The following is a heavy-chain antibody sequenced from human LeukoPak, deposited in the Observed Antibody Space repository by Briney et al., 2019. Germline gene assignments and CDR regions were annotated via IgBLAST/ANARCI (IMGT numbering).Heavy chain of an antibody. J-gene: IGHJ3*02. D-gene: IGHD4-17*01. V-gene: IGHV3-7*03. CDR1: GFTFRSFW. Sequence: PGGSLRLPCAASGFTFRSFWMSWVRQAPGKRLEWVANIKQNGAEEYYMDSVKGRFAISRDNAKNSVYLQMNSLRVEDTAIYYCARYTAVSSPGAFDIWGQGTMVTVSS. CDR2: IKQNGAEE. CDR3: ARYTAVSSPGAFDI.